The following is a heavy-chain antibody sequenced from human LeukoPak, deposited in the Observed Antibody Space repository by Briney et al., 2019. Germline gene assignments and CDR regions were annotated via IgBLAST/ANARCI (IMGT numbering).Heavy chain of an antibody. V-gene: IGHV1-24*01. CDR2: FDPEDGET. CDR3: ATVDITMIVVVITTGRYAFDI. Sequence: ASVKVSCKVSGYTLTELSMHRVRQAPGKGLEWMGGFDPEDGETIYAQKFQGRVTMTEDTSTDTAYMELSSLRSEDTAVYYCATVDITMIVVVITTGRYAFDIWGQGTMVTVSS. D-gene: IGHD3-22*01. CDR1: GYTLTELS. J-gene: IGHJ3*02.